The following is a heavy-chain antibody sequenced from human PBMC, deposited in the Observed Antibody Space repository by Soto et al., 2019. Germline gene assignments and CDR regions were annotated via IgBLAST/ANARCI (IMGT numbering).Heavy chain of an antibody. J-gene: IGHJ5*02. CDR1: GFTFSSYA. Sequence: QVQLVESGGGVVQPGRSLRLSCAASGFTFSSYAMHWVRQAPGKGLEWVAVISYDGSNKYYADSVTGRFTISRDNSKNTLYLQMNSLRAEDTAVYYCARDRWFDPWGQGTLVTLSS. V-gene: IGHV3-30-3*01. CDR2: ISYDGSNK. CDR3: ARDRWFDP.